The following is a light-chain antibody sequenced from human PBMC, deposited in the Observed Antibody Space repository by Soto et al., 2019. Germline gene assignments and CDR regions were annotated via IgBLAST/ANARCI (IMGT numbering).Light chain of an antibody. CDR1: QSISSN. J-gene: IGKJ5*01. V-gene: IGKV3-15*01. CDR2: GAS. Sequence: EIVMTQFPATLSVSPGERATLSCRASQSISSNVGWYQHRPGQAPRRLIYGASPRATGIPARFSGSGSGTEFTLTISSLDTEDSAVYYCLQNNTWRQITFGQGTRLEIK. CDR3: LQNNTWRQIT.